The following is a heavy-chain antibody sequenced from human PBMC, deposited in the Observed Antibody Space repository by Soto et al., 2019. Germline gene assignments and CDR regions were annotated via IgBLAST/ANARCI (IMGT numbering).Heavy chain of an antibody. Sequence: EVQLVESGGGLVQPGGSLRLSCAASGFTFSDYWIHWVRQAPGKGLVWVSRIKFDGSSANYADSVKGRFTISRDNARDTVYLQMNGLRAEDTAVYYCARGVRGHYGFDVWGQGTLVTVSS. D-gene: IGHD3-10*01. CDR3: ARGVRGHYGFDV. V-gene: IGHV3-74*01. J-gene: IGHJ3*01. CDR2: IKFDGSSA. CDR1: GFTFSDYW.